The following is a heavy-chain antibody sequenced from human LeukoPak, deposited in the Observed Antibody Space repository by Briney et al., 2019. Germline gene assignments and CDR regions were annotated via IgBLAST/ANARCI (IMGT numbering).Heavy chain of an antibody. Sequence: GGSLRLSCAASGFTFSSYGVHWVRQAPGKGLEWMAVISYDGSNKYYADSVKGRSTISRDNSKNTLYLQMNSLRAEDTAVYYCATTLGSGWKFDYWGQGTLVTVSS. D-gene: IGHD6-19*01. V-gene: IGHV3-30*03. CDR2: ISYDGSNK. J-gene: IGHJ4*02. CDR3: ATTLGSGWKFDY. CDR1: GFTFSSYG.